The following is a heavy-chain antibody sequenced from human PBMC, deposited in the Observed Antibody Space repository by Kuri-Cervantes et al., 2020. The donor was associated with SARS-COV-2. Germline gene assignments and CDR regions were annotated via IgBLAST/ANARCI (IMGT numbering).Heavy chain of an antibody. CDR2: IIPIFGTA. CDR3: ARDLRLGKSLDY. D-gene: IGHD7-27*01. J-gene: IGHJ4*02. CDR1: GYTFTGYY. Sequence: SVKVSCKASGYTFTGYYMHWVRQAPGQGLEWMGGIIPIFGTANYAQKFQGRVTVTADESTSTVYMELTSLRSEDTAVYYCARDLRLGKSLDYWGQGTLVTVSS. V-gene: IGHV1-69*13.